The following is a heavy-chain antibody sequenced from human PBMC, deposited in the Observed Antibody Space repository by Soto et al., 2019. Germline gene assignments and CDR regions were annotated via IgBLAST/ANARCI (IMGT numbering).Heavy chain of an antibody. CDR2: FDPEDGET. CDR3: ARGKDFGVVIPSKTNWFDP. CDR1: GYTLTELS. J-gene: IGHJ5*02. Sequence: GASVKVFCKVCGYTLTELSMHWVRQAPGKGLEWMGGFDPEDGETIYAQKLQGRVTMTTDTSTSTAYMELRSLRSDDTAVYYCARGKDFGVVIPSKTNWFDPWGQGTLVTVSS. D-gene: IGHD3-3*01. V-gene: IGHV1-24*01.